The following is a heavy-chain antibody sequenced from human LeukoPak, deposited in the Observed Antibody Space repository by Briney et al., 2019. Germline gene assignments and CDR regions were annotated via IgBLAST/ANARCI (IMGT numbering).Heavy chain of an antibody. D-gene: IGHD3-3*01. CDR1: GGSLSSYY. Sequence: SETLSLTCTVSGGSLSSYYWSWIRQPPRKGLEWIGYIYYSGSTNYNPSLKSRVTISVDTSKNQFSLKLSSVTAADTAVYYCARQYLSDYDFWSGYDYYFDYWGQGTLVTVSS. J-gene: IGHJ4*02. CDR3: ARQYLSDYDFWSGYDYYFDY. CDR2: IYYSGST. V-gene: IGHV4-59*08.